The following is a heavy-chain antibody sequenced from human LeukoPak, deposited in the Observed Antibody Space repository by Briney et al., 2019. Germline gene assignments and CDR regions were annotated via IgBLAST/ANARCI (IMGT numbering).Heavy chain of an antibody. CDR1: EFTFSNFW. CDR3: ARERAGFYSSPYYFDY. CDR2: IKQDGSVK. J-gene: IGHJ4*02. D-gene: IGHD6-13*01. Sequence: GGSLRLSCAASEFTFSNFWMGWVRQAPGKGLEWVANIKQDGSVKYYVDSVKGRFTISRDNAKNSLYLQMNSLRAEDTAVYYCARERAGFYSSPYYFDYWGQGTLVTVSS. V-gene: IGHV3-7*03.